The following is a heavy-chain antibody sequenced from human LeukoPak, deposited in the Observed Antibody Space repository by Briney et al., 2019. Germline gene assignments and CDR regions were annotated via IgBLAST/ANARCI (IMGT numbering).Heavy chain of an antibody. CDR2: INPNSGGT. V-gene: IGHV1-2*02. Sequence: GASVKVSCKASGYTFTGYYMHWVRQAPGQGLEWMGWINPNSGGTNYAQKFQGRVTMTRDTSISTAYMELSRLRSDDTAVYYCARVWSDIVVVPAPDYWGQGTLVTVSS. CDR3: ARVWSDIVVVPAPDY. D-gene: IGHD2-2*01. J-gene: IGHJ4*02. CDR1: GYTFTGYY.